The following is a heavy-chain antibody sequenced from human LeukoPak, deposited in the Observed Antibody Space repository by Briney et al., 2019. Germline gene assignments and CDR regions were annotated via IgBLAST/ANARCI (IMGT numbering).Heavy chain of an antibody. Sequence: GGSLRLSCAASGFTVSSHYMSWVRQAPGKGLEWVSVIYGGGGTYYADSVKGRFTISRDNSKNTLYLQMNSLRAEDTAIYYCARVYTSSSYCFDPWGQGTLVTVSS. D-gene: IGHD6-6*01. CDR2: IYGGGGT. CDR3: ARVYTSSSYCFDP. CDR1: GFTVSSHY. J-gene: IGHJ5*02. V-gene: IGHV3-53*01.